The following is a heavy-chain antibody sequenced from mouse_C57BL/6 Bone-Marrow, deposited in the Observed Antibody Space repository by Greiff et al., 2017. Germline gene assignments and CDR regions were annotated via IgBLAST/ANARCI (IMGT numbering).Heavy chain of an antibody. CDR1: GFNIKDDY. CDR2: IDPDNGDT. V-gene: IGHV14-4*01. J-gene: IGHJ2*01. D-gene: IGHD1-1*01. Sequence: VQLQQSGAELVRPGASVKLSCTASGFNIKDDYMHWVKQRPEQGLEWIGWIDPDNGDTDYASKFQGQATITADTSSNTAYLQLSSLTSEDTAVYYCTPTVEDKGGYWGQGTTLTVSS. CDR3: TPTVEDKGGY.